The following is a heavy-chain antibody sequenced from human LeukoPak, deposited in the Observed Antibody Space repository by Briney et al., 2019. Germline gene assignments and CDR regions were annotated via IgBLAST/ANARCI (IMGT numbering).Heavy chain of an antibody. J-gene: IGHJ4*02. CDR3: TTRPNYYDSSGYLH. V-gene: IGHV3-15*07. D-gene: IGHD3-22*01. CDR2: IKSKTDGGTT. Sequence: GGSLRLSCAASGFTFSSYSMNWVRQAPGKGLEWVGRIKSKTDGGTTDYAAPVKGRFTISRDDSKNTLYLQMNSLKTEDTAVYYCTTRPNYYDSSGYLHWGQGTLVTVSS. CDR1: GFTFSSYS.